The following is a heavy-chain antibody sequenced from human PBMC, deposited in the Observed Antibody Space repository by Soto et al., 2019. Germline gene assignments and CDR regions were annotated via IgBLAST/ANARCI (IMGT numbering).Heavy chain of an antibody. CDR2: IYDTGISGYTPST. CDR3: ARGEDAFFYYGLDV. Sequence: QVQLQESGPRLVKPSATLSLTCTVSGGSITSSYWSWIRRPPGKGLEWIAYIYDTGISGYTPSTSYIPSLKSRVTMSVDTSKSQFSLKLTSVTAADTAVYYCARGEDAFFYYGLDVWGQGITVTVSS. J-gene: IGHJ6*02. V-gene: IGHV4-59*01. CDR1: GGSITSSY.